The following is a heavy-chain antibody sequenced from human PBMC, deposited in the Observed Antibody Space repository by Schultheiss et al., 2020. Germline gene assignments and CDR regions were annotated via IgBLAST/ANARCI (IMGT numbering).Heavy chain of an antibody. CDR3: TRTLPPAGSTTDDY. J-gene: IGHJ4*02. CDR2: INPNSDGT. Sequence: ASVKVSCKASGYTFTGYYIHWVRQAPGQGLEWMGWINPNSDGTNYAQKFQGRVTMTRDTSISTAYMELSRLRSDDTAVYYCTRTLPPAGSTTDDYWGQGTLVTVSS. CDR1: GYTFTGYY. D-gene: IGHD1-14*01. V-gene: IGHV1-2*02.